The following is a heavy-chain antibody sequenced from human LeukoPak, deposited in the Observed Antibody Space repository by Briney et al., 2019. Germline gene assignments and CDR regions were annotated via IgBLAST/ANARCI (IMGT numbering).Heavy chain of an antibody. CDR1: GFTFSSYE. CDR2: ISSSGSTI. J-gene: IGHJ4*02. CDR3: ARAAVAGPWFDY. D-gene: IGHD6-19*01. V-gene: IGHV3-48*03. Sequence: GGSLRLSCAASGFTFSSYEMNWVRQAPGKGLEWVSYISSSGSTIYYADSVKGRFTISRDNAKNSLYLQMNSLRAEDTAVYYCARAAVAGPWFDYWGQGTLVTVSS.